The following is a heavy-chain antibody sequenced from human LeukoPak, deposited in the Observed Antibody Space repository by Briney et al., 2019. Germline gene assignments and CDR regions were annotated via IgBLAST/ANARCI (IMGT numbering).Heavy chain of an antibody. CDR1: GGSISSYY. J-gene: IGHJ4*02. Sequence: SETLSLTCTVSGGSISSYYWSWIRQPPGKGREWIGYIYYRGSTNYNPSLKSRVTISVDTSKNQFSLKLSSVTAADTAVYFCARESAGTEFDFWGQGTLVTVSS. D-gene: IGHD1-7*01. V-gene: IGHV4-59*12. CDR2: IYYRGST. CDR3: ARESAGTEFDF.